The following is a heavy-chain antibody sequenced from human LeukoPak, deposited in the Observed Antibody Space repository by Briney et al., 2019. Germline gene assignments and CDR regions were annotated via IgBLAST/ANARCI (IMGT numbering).Heavy chain of an antibody. J-gene: IGHJ6*02. Sequence: PSETLSLTCTVSGGSISSYYWSWIRQPPGKGLEWIGYIYYSGSTNYNPSLKSRVTISVDTSKNQFSLKLSSVTAADTAVYYCARAGYDSSGYPYGMDVWGQGTTVTVSS. CDR1: GGSISSYY. CDR2: IYYSGST. CDR3: ARAGYDSSGYPYGMDV. D-gene: IGHD3-22*01. V-gene: IGHV4-59*01.